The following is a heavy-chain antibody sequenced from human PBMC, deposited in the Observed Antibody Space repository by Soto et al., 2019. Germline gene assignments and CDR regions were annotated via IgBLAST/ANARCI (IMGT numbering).Heavy chain of an antibody. D-gene: IGHD3-10*01. CDR3: AKDTHLTMVRGVIISSYFDY. CDR2: ISYDGSNK. Sequence: PGGSLRLSSAASGFTFSSYVMHWVRQAPGKGQMWVAVISYDGSNKYYADSVKGRFTISRDNSKNTLYLQMNSLRAEDTAVYYCAKDTHLTMVRGVIISSYFDYWGQGTLVTVSS. V-gene: IGHV3-30*18. J-gene: IGHJ4*02. CDR1: GFTFSSYV.